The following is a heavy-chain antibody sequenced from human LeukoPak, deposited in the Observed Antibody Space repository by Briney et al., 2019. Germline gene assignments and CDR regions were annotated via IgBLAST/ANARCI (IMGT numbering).Heavy chain of an antibody. CDR2: IWYGGSNK. CDR3: AKDRLYSSSWYLDY. D-gene: IGHD6-13*01. V-gene: IGHV3-30*02. Sequence: GGSLRLSCAASGFTFSSYGMHWVRQAPGKGLEWVAVIWYGGSNKYYADSVKGRFTISRDNSKNTLYLQMNSLRAEDTAVYYCAKDRLYSSSWYLDYWGQGTLVTVSS. J-gene: IGHJ4*02. CDR1: GFTFSSYG.